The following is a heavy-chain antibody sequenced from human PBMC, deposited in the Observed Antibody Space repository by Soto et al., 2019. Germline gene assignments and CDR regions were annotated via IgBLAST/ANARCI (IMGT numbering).Heavy chain of an antibody. V-gene: IGHV4-39*01. D-gene: IGHD3-22*01. CDR3: ERHPHDDSSGYSSLGHNWFDP. CDR2: IYYSGST. J-gene: IGHJ5*02. Sequence: QLQLQESGPGLVKPSETLSLTCTVSGGSISSSSYYWGWIRQPPGKGLEWIGSIYYSGSTYYNPALTARVTSSVDVSKHQCSLSLSSVTGADTAVYYCERHPHDDSSGYSSLGHNWFDPWGQGTLVTVSS. CDR1: GGSISSSSYY.